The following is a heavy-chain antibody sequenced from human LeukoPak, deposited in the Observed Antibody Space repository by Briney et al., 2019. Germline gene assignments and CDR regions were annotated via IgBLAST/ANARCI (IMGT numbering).Heavy chain of an antibody. CDR3: ARDYYGSGSYYYDAFDI. D-gene: IGHD3-10*01. CDR1: GGSISSYY. Sequence: SETLSLTCTVSGGSISSYYWSWIRQPAGQGLEWIGRIYTSGSTNYNPSLKSRVTMSVDTSKNQFSLKLSSVTAADTAVYYCARDYYGSGSYYYDAFDIWGQGTMVTVSS. CDR2: IYTSGST. V-gene: IGHV4-4*07. J-gene: IGHJ3*02.